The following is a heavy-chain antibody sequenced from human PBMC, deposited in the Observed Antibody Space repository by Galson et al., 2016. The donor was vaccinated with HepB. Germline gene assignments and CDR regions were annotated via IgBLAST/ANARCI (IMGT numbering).Heavy chain of an antibody. CDR3: AKDLDAILTGYYN. V-gene: IGHV3-23*01. CDR2: ISGSGGST. J-gene: IGHJ4*02. Sequence: SLRLSCAASGFTFSSYAMSWVRQAPGKGLEWVSAISGSGGSTYYADSVKGRFTISRDNSKNTLYLQMNSLRAEDTAVYYCAKDLDAILTGYYNWGQGTLVTVSS. D-gene: IGHD3-9*01. CDR1: GFTFSSYA.